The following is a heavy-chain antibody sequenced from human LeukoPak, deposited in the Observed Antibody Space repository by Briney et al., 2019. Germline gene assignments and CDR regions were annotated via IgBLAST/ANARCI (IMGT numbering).Heavy chain of an antibody. CDR3: ARAYGGNSGV. J-gene: IGHJ4*02. V-gene: IGHV4-34*01. CDR1: GGSFSGYY. Sequence: SETLSLTCAVYGGSFSGYYWSWIRQPPGKGLEWIGEINHSGSTNYNPSLKSRVTISVDTSKNQLSLKLSSVTAADTAVYYCARAYGGNSGVWGQGTLVTVSS. CDR2: INHSGST. D-gene: IGHD4-23*01.